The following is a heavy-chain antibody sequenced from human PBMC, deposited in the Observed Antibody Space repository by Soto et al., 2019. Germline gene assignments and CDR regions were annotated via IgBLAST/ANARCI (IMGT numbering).Heavy chain of an antibody. J-gene: IGHJ4*02. CDR1: GFTFSSYG. V-gene: IGHV3-30*18. CDR2: ISYDGSNK. Sequence: GGSLRLSCVASGFTFSSYGMHWVRQAPGKGLEWVAVISYDGSNKYYADSVKGRFTISRDNSKNTLYLQMNSLRAEDTAVYYCAKVPYYDILTGYPPPQRARQNDYWGQGTLVTVSS. CDR3: AKVPYYDILTGYPPPQRARQNDY. D-gene: IGHD3-9*01.